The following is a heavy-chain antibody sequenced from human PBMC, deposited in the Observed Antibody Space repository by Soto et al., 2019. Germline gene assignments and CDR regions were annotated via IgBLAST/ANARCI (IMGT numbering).Heavy chain of an antibody. D-gene: IGHD3-22*01. CDR3: ARSTSYYDSSGYFDY. J-gene: IGHJ4*02. CDR2: INPNSGGT. V-gene: IGHV1-2*02. Sequence: GASVKVSCKSSGYTFTGYYMHWVRQAPGQVLEWMGWINPNSGGTNYAQKFQGRVTMTRDTSISTAYMELSRLRSDDTAVYYCARSTSYYDSSGYFDYWGQGTLVTVSS. CDR1: GYTFTGYY.